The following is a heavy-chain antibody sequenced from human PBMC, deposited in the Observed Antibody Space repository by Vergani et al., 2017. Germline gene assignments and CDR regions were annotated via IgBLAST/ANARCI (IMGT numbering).Heavy chain of an antibody. D-gene: IGHD2/OR15-2a*01. CDR1: GGFIRGTNG. Sequence: QVQLQGSGPGLWKPPGTLSPTCAVPGGFIRGTNGWSWVRQSPGKGLEWIGEIYHSGSTNYKPSLKSRVTISVDKSKNQFSLKLSSVTAADTAVYYCASNCYYCLDYWGRGTLVTVSS. CDR3: ASNCYYCLDY. CDR2: IYHSGST. V-gene: IGHV4-4*03. J-gene: IGHJ4*02.